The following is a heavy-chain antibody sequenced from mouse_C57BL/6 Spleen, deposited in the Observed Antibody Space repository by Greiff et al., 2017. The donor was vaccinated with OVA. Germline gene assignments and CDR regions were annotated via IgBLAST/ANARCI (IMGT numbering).Heavy chain of an antibody. CDR3: ANLLLPFDY. Sequence: VQLQQSGPELVKPGASVKISCKASGYTFTDYYMNWVKQSHGKSLEWIGDINPNNGGTSYNQKFKGKATLTVDKSSSTAYMELRSLTSEDSAVYYCANLLLPFDYWGQGTTLTVSS. V-gene: IGHV1-26*01. CDR2: INPNNGGT. D-gene: IGHD1-1*01. J-gene: IGHJ2*01. CDR1: GYTFTDYY.